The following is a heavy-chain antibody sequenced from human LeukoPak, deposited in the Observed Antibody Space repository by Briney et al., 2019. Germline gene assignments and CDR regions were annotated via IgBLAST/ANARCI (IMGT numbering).Heavy chain of an antibody. Sequence: ASVNVSCTASGYTFTGNFIHWVRQAPGQGLEWMGWINTNSDGTNNAQKFPGRVTMTGDTSISTDYMDLSSLRSDDTAVYYCARGGGTEWLLVPFEYWGQGTLVTVSS. D-gene: IGHD3-22*01. CDR3: ARGGGTEWLLVPFEY. CDR2: INTNSDGT. CDR1: GYTFTGNF. V-gene: IGHV1-2*02. J-gene: IGHJ4*02.